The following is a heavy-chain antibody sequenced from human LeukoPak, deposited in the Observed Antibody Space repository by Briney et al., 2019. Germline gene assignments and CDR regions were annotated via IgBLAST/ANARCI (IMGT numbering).Heavy chain of an antibody. CDR1: GGSFSGYY. Sequence: SETLSLTCAVYGGSFSGYYWSWIRQPPGKGLKWIGEINHSGSTNYNPSLKSRVTISVDTSKNQFSLKLSSVTAADTAVYYCASPGIAAAGYWYFDLWGRGTLVTVSS. D-gene: IGHD6-13*01. CDR2: INHSGST. J-gene: IGHJ2*01. CDR3: ASPGIAAAGYWYFDL. V-gene: IGHV4-34*01.